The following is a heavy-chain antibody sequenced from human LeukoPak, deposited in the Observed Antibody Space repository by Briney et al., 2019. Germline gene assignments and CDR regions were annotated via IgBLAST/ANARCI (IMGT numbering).Heavy chain of an antibody. Sequence: PSETLSLTCTVSGGSISSGSYYWSWIRQPAGKGLEWIGRIYTSGSTNYNPSLKSRVTISEDTSKNQFSLKLSSVTAADTAVYYCARDRVSYCSSTSCYTQYNWFDPWGQGTLVTVSS. D-gene: IGHD2-2*02. J-gene: IGHJ5*02. V-gene: IGHV4-61*02. CDR3: ARDRVSYCSSTSCYTQYNWFDP. CDR1: GGSISSGSYY. CDR2: IYTSGST.